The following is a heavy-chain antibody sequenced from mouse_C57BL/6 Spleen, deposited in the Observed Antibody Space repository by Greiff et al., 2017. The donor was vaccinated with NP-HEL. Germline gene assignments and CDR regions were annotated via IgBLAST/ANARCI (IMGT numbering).Heavy chain of an antibody. D-gene: IGHD3-1*01. J-gene: IGHJ2*01. Sequence: QVQLQQSGAELVRPGTSVKVSCKASGYAFTNYLIEWVKQRPGQGLEWIGVINPGSGGTNYNEKFKGKATLTADKSSSTAYMQLSSLTSEDSAVYFCARSGWDVDFDYWGQGTTLTVSS. CDR2: INPGSGGT. V-gene: IGHV1-54*01. CDR1: GYAFTNYL. CDR3: ARSGWDVDFDY.